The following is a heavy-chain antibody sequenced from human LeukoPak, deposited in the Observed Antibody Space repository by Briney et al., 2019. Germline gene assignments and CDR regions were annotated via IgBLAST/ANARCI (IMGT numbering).Heavy chain of an antibody. CDR2: INPNSGGT. Sequence: ASVKVSCKASGFTFTGYYIHWVRQAPGQGLEWMGRINPNSGGTNYAQKFQGRVTMTTDTSTSTAYMELRSLRSDDTAVYYCARDALLRFDPWGQGTLVTVSS. J-gene: IGHJ5*02. CDR3: ARDALLRFDP. CDR1: GFTFTGYY. V-gene: IGHV1-2*06.